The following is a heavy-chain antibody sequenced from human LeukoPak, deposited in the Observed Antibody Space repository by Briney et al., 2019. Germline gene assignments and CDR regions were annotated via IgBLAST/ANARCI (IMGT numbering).Heavy chain of an antibody. CDR1: GYTFTSYG. Sequence: ASVKVSCKASGYTFTSYGISWVRQAPGQGLEWMGIINPSGGSTSYAQKFQGRVTMTRDTSTSTVYMELSSLRSEDTAVYYCARDRRRYYGSGSPFDYWGQGTLVTVSS. J-gene: IGHJ4*02. CDR3: ARDRRRYYGSGSPFDY. V-gene: IGHV1-46*01. D-gene: IGHD3-10*01. CDR2: INPSGGST.